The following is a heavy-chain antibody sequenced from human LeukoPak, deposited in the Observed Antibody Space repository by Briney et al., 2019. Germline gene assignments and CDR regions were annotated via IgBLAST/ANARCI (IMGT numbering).Heavy chain of an antibody. CDR3: ARWCSGGSCSTGYYYGMDV. D-gene: IGHD2-15*01. CDR2: ISSSSSYI. CDR1: GFTFSSYS. V-gene: IGHV3-21*01. Sequence: GGSLRLSCAASGFTFSSYSMTWVRQAPGKGLEWVSSISSSSSYIYYADSVKGRFTISRDNAKNSLYLQMNSLRAEDTAVYYCARWCSGGSCSTGYYYGMDVWGQGTTVTVSS. J-gene: IGHJ6*02.